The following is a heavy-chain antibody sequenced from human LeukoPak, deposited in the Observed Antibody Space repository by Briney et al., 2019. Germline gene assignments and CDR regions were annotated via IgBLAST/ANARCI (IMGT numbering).Heavy chain of an antibody. CDR3: ARDGPRAWEPGRY. CDR2: ISSSSTI. J-gene: IGHJ4*02. CDR1: GFTFSRYS. Sequence: GGSLRLSCAASGFTFSRYSMNWVRQAPGKGLEWVSYISSSSTIYYADSVKGRFTISRDNAKNSLYLQMNSLRAEDTAVYYCARDGPRAWEPGRYWGQGTLVTVSS. V-gene: IGHV3-48*01. D-gene: IGHD1-26*01.